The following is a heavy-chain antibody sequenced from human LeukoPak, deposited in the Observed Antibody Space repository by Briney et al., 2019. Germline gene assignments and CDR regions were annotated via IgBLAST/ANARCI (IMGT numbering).Heavy chain of an antibody. J-gene: IGHJ4*02. D-gene: IGHD2-8*01. V-gene: IGHV3-48*03. CDR3: ASGMVYADNDY. CDR2: ISSSGSTI. CDR1: GFTFSSYE. Sequence: GGSLRLSCAASGFTFSSYEMNWVRQAPGKGLEWVSYISSSGSTIYYADSVKGRFTISRDNAKNSLYLQMNSLRAEDTAVYYCASGMVYADNDYWGQGTLVTVSS.